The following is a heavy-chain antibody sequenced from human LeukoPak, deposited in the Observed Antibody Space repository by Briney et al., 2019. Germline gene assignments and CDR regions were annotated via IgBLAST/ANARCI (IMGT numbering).Heavy chain of an antibody. D-gene: IGHD4-17*01. V-gene: IGHV1-69*13. CDR2: IIPIFGTA. CDR3: ARGLHGDYGYFDY. CDR1: GGTFSSYA. J-gene: IGHJ4*02. Sequence: SVKVSCKASGGTFSSYAISWVRQAPGQGLEWMGGIIPIFGTANYAQKFQGRVTITADESTSTAYMELRSLRSEDTAVYHCARGLHGDYGYFDYWGQGTLVTVSS.